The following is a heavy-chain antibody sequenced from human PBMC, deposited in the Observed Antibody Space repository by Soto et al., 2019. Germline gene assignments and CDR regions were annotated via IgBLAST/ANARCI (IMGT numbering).Heavy chain of an antibody. CDR1: GGTFSSYA. CDR2: IIPIFGTA. CDR3: ARHSSSWSYYFDY. V-gene: IGHV1-69*01. Sequence: QVQLVQSGAEVKKPGSSVKVSCKASGGTFSSYAISWVRQAPGQGLEWMGGIIPIFGTANYAQKFQGRVTITADESTSTAYMELSSLISEDTAVYYCARHSSSWSYYFDYLGQVTLVTVSS. J-gene: IGHJ4*02. D-gene: IGHD6-6*01.